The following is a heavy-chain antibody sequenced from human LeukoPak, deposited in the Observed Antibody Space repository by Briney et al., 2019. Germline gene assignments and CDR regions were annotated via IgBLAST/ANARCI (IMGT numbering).Heavy chain of an antibody. CDR2: INHSGST. J-gene: IGHJ5*02. Sequence: SQTLSLTCAVSGGSISSGGYSWSWIRQPPGKGLEWIGYINHSGSTNYNPSLKSRVTISVDTSKNQFSLKLSSVTAADTAVYYCARMRRFSALGSGSWFDPWGQGTLVTVSS. V-gene: IGHV4-30-2*01. CDR1: GGSISSGGYS. CDR3: ARMRRFSALGSGSWFDP. D-gene: IGHD2-15*01.